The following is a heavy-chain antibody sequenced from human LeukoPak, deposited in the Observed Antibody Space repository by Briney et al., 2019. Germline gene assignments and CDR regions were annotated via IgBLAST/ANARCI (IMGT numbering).Heavy chain of an antibody. J-gene: IGHJ5*02. CDR1: GGSISSCSYY. CDR3: ARDRSSSWEKNWFDP. D-gene: IGHD6-6*01. V-gene: IGHV4-39*07. CDR2: IYYSGST. Sequence: PSVTLSLTCTVSGGSISSCSYYWGWIRQSPGKGLEWIGSIYYSGSTYYNPSLKSRVTKSVDTSKNQFSLKLSSVTAADTAVYYCARDRSSSWEKNWFDPWGQGTLVTVSS.